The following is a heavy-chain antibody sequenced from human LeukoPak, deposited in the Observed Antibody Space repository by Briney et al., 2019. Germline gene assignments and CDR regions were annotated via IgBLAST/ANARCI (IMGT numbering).Heavy chain of an antibody. CDR1: GGSISSGDYY. J-gene: IGHJ4*02. CDR2: IYYSGST. V-gene: IGHV4-30-4*01. Sequence: SQTLSLTCTVSGGSISSGDYYWSWIRQPPGEGLEWIGYIYYSGSTYYNPSLKGRVTISEETSKNHFFLKLRALTAAEPAGVYCDSSDGAGCYFFDYWGQGTLVTVSS. CDR3: DSSDGAGCYFFDY. D-gene: IGHD3-10*01.